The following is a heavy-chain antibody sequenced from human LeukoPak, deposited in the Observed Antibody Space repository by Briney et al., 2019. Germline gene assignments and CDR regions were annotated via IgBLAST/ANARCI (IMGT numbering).Heavy chain of an antibody. D-gene: IGHD3-3*01. Sequence: ASVKVSCKASGNTFTSYGISWVRQAPGQGLEWVGWIRVYNGNTNYAQKLQGRVTMTTDTSTTTAYMELRSLRSDDTAVYYCARVAIFGVAGMDVWGQGTTVTVSS. CDR3: ARVAIFGVAGMDV. CDR2: IRVYNGNT. J-gene: IGHJ6*02. CDR1: GNTFTSYG. V-gene: IGHV1-18*01.